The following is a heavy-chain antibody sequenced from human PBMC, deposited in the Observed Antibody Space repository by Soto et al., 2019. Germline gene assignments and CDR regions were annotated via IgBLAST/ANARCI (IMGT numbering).Heavy chain of an antibody. CDR3: AKDYSITIFGVVRRYFDY. D-gene: IGHD3-3*01. Sequence: GGSLRLSCAASGFTFSSYAMSWVRQAPGKGLEWVSAISGSGGSTYYADSVKGRFTISRDNSKNTLYLQMNSLRAEDTAVYYCAKDYSITIFGVVRRYFDYWGQGTLVTVSS. CDR1: GFTFSSYA. V-gene: IGHV3-23*01. J-gene: IGHJ4*02. CDR2: ISGSGGST.